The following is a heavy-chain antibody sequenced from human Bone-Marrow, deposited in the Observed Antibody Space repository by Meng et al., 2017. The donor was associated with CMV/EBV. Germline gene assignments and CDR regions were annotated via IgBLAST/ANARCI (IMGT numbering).Heavy chain of an antibody. CDR3: AKDDHNWNEIYYGMDV. CDR2: IKEDGSEK. CDR1: GFTFSRDW. Sequence: GESLKISCVVSGFTFSRDWMSWVRQAPGKGLEWAANIKEDGSEKYYEDSVKGRFIISRDNAKNTLYLQMNSLRAEDTAVYYCAKDDHNWNEIYYGMDVWGQGTTVTVSS. D-gene: IGHD1-1*01. J-gene: IGHJ6*02. V-gene: IGHV3-7*03.